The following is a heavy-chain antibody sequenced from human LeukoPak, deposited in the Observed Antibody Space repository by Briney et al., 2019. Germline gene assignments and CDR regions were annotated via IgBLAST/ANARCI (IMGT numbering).Heavy chain of an antibody. D-gene: IGHD4-11*01. V-gene: IGHV3-23*01. J-gene: IGHJ4*02. Sequence: GGSLRLSCAASGFTFSSYAMSWVRQAPGKGLEWVSAISGSGGSTYYADSVKGRFTISRDNSKNTLYLQMNSLRAEDTAVYYCAKVPYSNHVSSEYYFDYWGQGTLVTVSS. CDR1: GFTFSSYA. CDR2: ISGSGGST. CDR3: AKVPYSNHVSSEYYFDY.